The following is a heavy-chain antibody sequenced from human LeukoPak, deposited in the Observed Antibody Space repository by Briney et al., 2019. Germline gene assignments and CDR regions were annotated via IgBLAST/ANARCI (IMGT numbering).Heavy chain of an antibody. CDR2: ISWISGSI. CDR1: SSGYYY. J-gene: IGHJ4*02. CDR3: AKVLSLNYYDSSGYGFDY. V-gene: IGHV3-9*01. Sequence: SSGYYYWSWIRQPPGKGLEWVSGISWISGSIGYADSVKGRFTISRDNAKNSLYLQMNSLRAEDTALYYCAKVLSLNYYDSSGYGFDYWGQGTLVTVSS. D-gene: IGHD3-22*01.